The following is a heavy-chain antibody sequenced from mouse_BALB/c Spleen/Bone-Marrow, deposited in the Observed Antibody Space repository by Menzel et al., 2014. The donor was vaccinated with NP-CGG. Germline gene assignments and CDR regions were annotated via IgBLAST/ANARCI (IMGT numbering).Heavy chain of an antibody. CDR2: INPNNGGS. CDR1: GYTFTDYN. Sequence: VHVKQSGPELVKPGASVKISCKASGYTFTDYNMHWVKQSHGKSLEWIGGINPNNGGSSYNQKFKGKATLTVDKSSSTAYMELRSLTSEDSAVYYCARRYGSSYNYWYFDVWGAGTTVTVSS. V-gene: IGHV1-18*01. CDR3: ARRYGSSYNYWYFDV. J-gene: IGHJ1*01. D-gene: IGHD1-1*01.